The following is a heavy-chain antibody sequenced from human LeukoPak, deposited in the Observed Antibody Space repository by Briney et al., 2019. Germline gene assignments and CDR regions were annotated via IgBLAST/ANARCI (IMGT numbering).Heavy chain of an antibody. Sequence: SETLSLTCTVSGGSISSYYWSWIRQPPGKGLEGIGYIYYSGSTNYNPSLKSRVTISVDTSKNQFSLKLSSVTAADTAVYYCARDIGYYDSSGYYDYWGQGTLVTVSS. CDR2: IYYSGST. V-gene: IGHV4-59*01. J-gene: IGHJ4*02. D-gene: IGHD3-22*01. CDR3: ARDIGYYDSSGYYDY. CDR1: GGSISSYY.